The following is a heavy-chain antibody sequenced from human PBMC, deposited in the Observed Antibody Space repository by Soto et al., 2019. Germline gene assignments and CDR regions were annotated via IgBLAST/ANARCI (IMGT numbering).Heavy chain of an antibody. CDR1: GFTFSSYA. V-gene: IGHV3-23*01. J-gene: IGHJ4*02. CDR3: AKQVRDGTSSPYYFDY. D-gene: IGHD6-6*01. Sequence: GGSLRLSCAASGFTFSSYAMSWVRQAPRKGLEWVSAISGSGGSTYYADSVKGRFTISRDNSKNTLYLQMNSLRAEDTAVYYCAKQVRDGTSSPYYFDYWGQGTLVTVSS. CDR2: ISGSGGST.